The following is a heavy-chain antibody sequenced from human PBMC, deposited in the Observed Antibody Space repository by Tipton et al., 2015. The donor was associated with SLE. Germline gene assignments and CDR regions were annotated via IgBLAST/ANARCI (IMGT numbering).Heavy chain of an antibody. Sequence: TLSLTCIVSGDSISSSSYYWGWIRQPPGKGLEWVGTVYYTGNTFYNPSLKSRVTISVDTSKNQFSLNLSSVTAADTAVYYCVRGPRGSSGYPNWGQGTLVTVSS. CDR3: VRGPRGSSGYPN. CDR2: VYYTGNT. D-gene: IGHD3-22*01. J-gene: IGHJ4*02. CDR1: GDSISSSSYY. V-gene: IGHV4-39*07.